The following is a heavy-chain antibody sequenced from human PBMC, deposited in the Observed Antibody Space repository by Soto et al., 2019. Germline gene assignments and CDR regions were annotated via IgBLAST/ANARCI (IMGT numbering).Heavy chain of an antibody. D-gene: IGHD2-2*01. CDR2: IYTSWST. Sequence: SETLSLTCTVSRGSISSYYWSWIRPRAWKGLEWIGRIYTSWSTNYTPSLKSRVTMSVDTSKNQLSLKLSSVTSADTAVYYCVTDRGQLGMRSIQMGIGSFDIWGQGTMVTVSS. CDR1: RGSISSYY. V-gene: IGHV4-4*07. CDR3: VTDRGQLGMRSIQMGIGSFDI. J-gene: IGHJ3*02.